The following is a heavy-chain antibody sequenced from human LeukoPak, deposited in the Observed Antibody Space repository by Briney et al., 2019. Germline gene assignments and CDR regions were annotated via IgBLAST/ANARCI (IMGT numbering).Heavy chain of an antibody. D-gene: IGHD6-6*01. CDR3: ARIGYSSSSLDY. V-gene: IGHV3-7*01. CDR2: INQDGSVK. J-gene: IGHJ4*01. CDR1: GFTFCNYW. Sequence: GSLRLSCAGTGFTFCNYWVSSVRRAPGTRVEWVANINQDGSVKYYVDSLRGRFTISRDNAKNSLHLQVNSLRVEDTAVYYCARIGYSSSSLDYWGQGTQVTVSS.